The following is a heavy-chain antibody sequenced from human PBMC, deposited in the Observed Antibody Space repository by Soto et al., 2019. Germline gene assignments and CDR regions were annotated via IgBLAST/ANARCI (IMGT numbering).Heavy chain of an antibody. J-gene: IGHJ3*01. CDR1: YGSIRSYY. V-gene: IGHV4-59*12. Sequence: SETLSLTCSVSYGSIRSYYWSWIRQPPGKGLEWIGYIYYSGSTYYNPSLKSRVTISVDTSKNQFSLKLSSVTAADTAVYYCARDLGPGFGHYVILSGYSNDAFYFWGQGTMVTVSS. CDR3: ARDLGPGFGHYVILSGYSNDAFYF. D-gene: IGHD3-9*01. CDR2: IYYSGST.